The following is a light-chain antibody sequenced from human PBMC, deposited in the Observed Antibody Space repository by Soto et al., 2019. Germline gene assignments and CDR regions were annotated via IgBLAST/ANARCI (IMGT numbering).Light chain of an antibody. J-gene: IGLJ3*02. CDR1: SSDVGGYDH. Sequence: QLVLTQPASVSGSPGQSITISCTGTSSDVGGYDHVSWYQQHPGKAPKLIIYDVTVRPSGISPRFSGSKSDNTASLAVSGLQPEDEADYYCSSYTNKDTVLFGGGTKLTVL. CDR3: SSYTNKDTVL. CDR2: DVT. V-gene: IGLV2-14*03.